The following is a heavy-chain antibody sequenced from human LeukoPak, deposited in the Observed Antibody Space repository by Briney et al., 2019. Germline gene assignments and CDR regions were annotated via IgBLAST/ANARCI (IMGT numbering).Heavy chain of an antibody. CDR1: GGSFSGYY. CDR2: INHSGST. J-gene: IGHJ4*02. Sequence: SETLSLTCAVYGGSFSGYYWSWIRQPPGKGLEWIGEINHSGSTNYNPSLKSRVTISVVTSKNQVSLKLSSVTAADTAVYYCARGPLGSSWYEYWGQGTLVIVSS. D-gene: IGHD6-13*01. CDR3: ARGPLGSSWYEY. V-gene: IGHV4-34*01.